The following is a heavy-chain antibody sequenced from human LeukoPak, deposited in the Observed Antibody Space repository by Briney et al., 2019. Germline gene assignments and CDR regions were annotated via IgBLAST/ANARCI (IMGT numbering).Heavy chain of an antibody. D-gene: IGHD3-22*01. Sequence: SVKVSCKASGGTFSSYAISWVRQAPGQGLEWMGGIIPIFGTANYARKFQGRVTITADESTSTAYMELSSLRSEDTAVYYCARAARRAYYYDSTPADYFDYWGQGTLVTVSS. J-gene: IGHJ4*02. V-gene: IGHV1-69*13. CDR3: ARAARRAYYYDSTPADYFDY. CDR2: IIPIFGTA. CDR1: GGTFSSYA.